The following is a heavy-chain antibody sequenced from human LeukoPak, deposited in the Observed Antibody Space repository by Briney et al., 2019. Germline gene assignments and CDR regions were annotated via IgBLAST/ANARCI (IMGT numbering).Heavy chain of an antibody. CDR3: ARDNGGSSPDY. D-gene: IGHD2-8*01. J-gene: IGHJ4*02. Sequence: GASVKVSCKASGYTFTDYYMHWVRQAPGQGLEWMGWINPNSGGANYAQKFQGRVTMTRDTSISTAYMELSRLRSDDTAVYYCARDNGGSSPDYWGQGTLVTVSS. CDR2: INPNSGGA. CDR1: GYTFTDYY. V-gene: IGHV1-2*02.